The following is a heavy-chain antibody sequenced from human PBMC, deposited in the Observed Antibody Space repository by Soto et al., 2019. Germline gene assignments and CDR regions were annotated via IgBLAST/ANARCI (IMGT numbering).Heavy chain of an antibody. CDR3: AREYANSPEAFDY. CDR2: IYSSGRT. D-gene: IGHD2-2*01. Sequence: SETLSLTCSVSGDSVNSDYYYWTWIRQSPGKGLEWIGYIYSSGRTNYNPSLRSRVTISLDTSRNQFSLKLSSVTAADTAVFYCAREYANSPEAFDYWGRGTLVTVSS. J-gene: IGHJ4*02. CDR1: GDSVNSDYYY. V-gene: IGHV4-61*01.